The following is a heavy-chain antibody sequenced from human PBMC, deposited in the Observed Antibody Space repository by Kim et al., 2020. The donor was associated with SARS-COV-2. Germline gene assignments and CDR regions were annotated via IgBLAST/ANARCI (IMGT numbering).Heavy chain of an antibody. CDR3: ARDSGYSSSWYMGRYYYYGMDV. CDR2: INAGNGNT. D-gene: IGHD6-13*01. V-gene: IGHV1-3*01. CDR1: GYTFTSYA. Sequence: ASVKVSCKASGYTFTSYAMHWVRQAPGQRLEWMGWINAGNGNTKYSQKFQGRVTITRDTSASTAYMELSSLRSEDTAVYYCARDSGYSSSWYMGRYYYYGMDVWGQGTTVTVSS. J-gene: IGHJ6*02.